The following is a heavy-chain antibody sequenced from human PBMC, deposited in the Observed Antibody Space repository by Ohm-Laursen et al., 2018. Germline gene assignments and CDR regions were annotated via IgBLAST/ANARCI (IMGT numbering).Heavy chain of an antibody. Sequence: SLRLSCAASGLTVRSNYMNWVRQAPGKGLEWVSVIYSGGSTYYADSVKGRFTISRDNSKNTLFLQMNSLRAEDTAVYYCATEFRDYFGSGSPYHWGQGTLVTVSS. CDR1: GLTVRSNY. D-gene: IGHD3-10*01. CDR3: ATEFRDYFGSGSPYH. CDR2: IYSGGST. J-gene: IGHJ4*02. V-gene: IGHV3-66*01.